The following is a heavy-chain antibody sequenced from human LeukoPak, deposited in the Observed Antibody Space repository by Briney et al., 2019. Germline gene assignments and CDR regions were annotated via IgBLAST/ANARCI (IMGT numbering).Heavy chain of an antibody. CDR2: IKQDGSEK. J-gene: IGHJ4*02. V-gene: IGHV3-7*01. Sequence: PGGSLRLSCAASGFTFSSYWMSWVRQAPGKGLEWVANIKQDGSEKYYVDSVKGRFTISRDNAKNSLYLQMNSLRAEDTAVYYCAREGKHYYDSSGYFHWGQGTLVTVSS. D-gene: IGHD3-22*01. CDR1: GFTFSSYW. CDR3: AREGKHYYDSSGYFH.